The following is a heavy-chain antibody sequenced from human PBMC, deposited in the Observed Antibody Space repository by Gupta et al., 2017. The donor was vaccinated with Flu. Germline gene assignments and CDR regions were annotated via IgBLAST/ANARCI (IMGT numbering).Heavy chain of an antibody. D-gene: IGHD5-12*01. J-gene: IGHJ4*02. CDR1: GGSITNTLYY. CDR3: AGRRDGYNLGVDY. V-gene: IGHV4-39*01. Sequence: QLQLQESGPGLVTPSEALSLTCGVAGGSITNTLYYWGCIRQTPGKGLVWIGSISHSGDTVYNPSLKGRSTMALDTSKNQFSLNVNSVTGADTAVYDCAGRRDGYNLGVDYWGQGSLVTVSS. CDR2: ISHSGDT.